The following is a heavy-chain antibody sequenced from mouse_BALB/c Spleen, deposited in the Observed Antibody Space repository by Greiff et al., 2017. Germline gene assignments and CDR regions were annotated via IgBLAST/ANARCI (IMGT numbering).Heavy chain of an antibody. CDR3: SPTGTRAMDY. CDR1: GYSITSDYA. V-gene: IGHV3-2*02. CDR2: ISYSGST. D-gene: IGHD4-1*02. Sequence: EVMLVESGPGLVKPSQSLSLTCTVTGYSITSDYAWNWIRQFPGNKLEWMGYISYSGSTSYNPSLKSRISITRDTSKNQFFLQLNSVTTEDTATYYCSPTGTRAMDYWGQGTSVTVSS. J-gene: IGHJ4*01.